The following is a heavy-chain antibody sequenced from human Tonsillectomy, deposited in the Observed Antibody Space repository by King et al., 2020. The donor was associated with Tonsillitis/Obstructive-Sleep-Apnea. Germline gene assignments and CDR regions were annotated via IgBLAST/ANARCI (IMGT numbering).Heavy chain of an antibody. D-gene: IGHD6-6*01. CDR3: AREPLEYSSSSLGWFDP. V-gene: IGHV1-3*01. CDR2: INAGNGNT. Sequence: QLVQSGAEVKKPGASVKVSCKASGYTFTTYAMHWLRQAPGQRLEWMGWINAGNGNTKYSQKFQGRGTITRDTSASTAYMELSSLRSEDTAVYYCAREPLEYSSSSLGWFDPWGQGTLVTVSS. CDR1: GYTFTTYA. J-gene: IGHJ5*02.